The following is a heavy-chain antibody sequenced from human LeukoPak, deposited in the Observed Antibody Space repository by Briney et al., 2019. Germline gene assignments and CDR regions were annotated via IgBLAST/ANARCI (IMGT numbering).Heavy chain of an antibody. CDR2: ISVDSGNT. J-gene: IGHJ6*03. CDR1: GYTFTTYA. D-gene: IGHD2-2*01. CDR3: ARGGVPAAPRYYYYYMDV. Sequence: ASVKVSCKTSGYTFTTYAISWVRQAPGQGLEWMGWISVDSGNTNYAQKLQGRVTMTTDTSTSTAYMELRSLRSDDTAVYYCARGGVPAAPRYYYYYMDVWGKGTTVTVSS. V-gene: IGHV1-18*01.